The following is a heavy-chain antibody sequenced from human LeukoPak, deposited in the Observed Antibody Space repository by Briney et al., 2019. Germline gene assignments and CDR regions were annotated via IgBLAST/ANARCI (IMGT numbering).Heavy chain of an antibody. D-gene: IGHD6-19*01. V-gene: IGHV3-64*01. CDR1: GFTFSSYV. CDR2: IGSNGGST. Sequence: GGSLRLSCAASGFTFSSYVMHWVRQAPGKGLGYVSAIGSNGGSTYYANSVKGRFTISRDNSKNTLYLQMGSLRAEDMAVYYCAREALGSGWYDDAFDIWGQGTMVTVSS. CDR3: AREALGSGWYDDAFDI. J-gene: IGHJ3*02.